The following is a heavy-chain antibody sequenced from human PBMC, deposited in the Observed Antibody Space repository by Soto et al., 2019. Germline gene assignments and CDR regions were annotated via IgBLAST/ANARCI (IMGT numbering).Heavy chain of an antibody. J-gene: IGHJ6*02. D-gene: IGHD2-15*01. V-gene: IGHV4-30-4*01. CDR3: ASESCSGGSCYLSGYYYGMDV. CDR2: IYYSGST. Sequence: SETLSLTCTVSGGSISSGDYYWSWIRQPPGKGLEWIGYIYYSGSTYYNPSLKSRVTISVDTSKNQFSLKLSSVTAADTAVYYCASESCSGGSCYLSGYYYGMDVWGQGTTVTVSS. CDR1: GGSISSGDYY.